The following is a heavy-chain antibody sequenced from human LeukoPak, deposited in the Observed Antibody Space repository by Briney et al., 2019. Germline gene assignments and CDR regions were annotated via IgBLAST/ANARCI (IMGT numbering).Heavy chain of an antibody. CDR2: IKQDANEK. CDR1: GFEFSRYW. V-gene: IGHV3-7*01. Sequence: GGPLRLSCVASGFEFSRYWMTWVRQAPGNGPEWVANIKQDANEKNFADSVKGRFTISRDNAKTSLALQMSSLRVEDTAVYYCASEVGYSYGETDYWGQGTLVTVSS. CDR3: ASEVGYSYGETDY. D-gene: IGHD5-18*01. J-gene: IGHJ4*02.